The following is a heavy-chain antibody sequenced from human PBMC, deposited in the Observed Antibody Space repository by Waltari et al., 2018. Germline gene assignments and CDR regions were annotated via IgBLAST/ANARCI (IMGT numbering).Heavy chain of an antibody. J-gene: IGHJ4*02. CDR2: IYYRGGT. Sequence: QVQLQASGPGLVKPSETLSLTCTVSGGSISSHYWSCIRQPPGTGLEWIGYIYYRGGTNNTPSVKGRTTRAVATSRNRFARRLGSGAAADAAVYYWARGAGYGSVSYPYYWDYGGQGTLVTVSS. V-gene: IGHV4-59*11. CDR1: GGSISSHY. CDR3: ARGAGYGSVSYPYYWDY. D-gene: IGHD3-10*01.